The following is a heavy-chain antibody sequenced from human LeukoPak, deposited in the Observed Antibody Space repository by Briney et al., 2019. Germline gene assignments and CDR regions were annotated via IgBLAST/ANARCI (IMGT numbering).Heavy chain of an antibody. CDR3: ARAEDGYNEGAYCFDY. Sequence: GGALKTSLKGPGYSFTSYWIGWVRQMPGKGLGGMGIIYPGDSDTRYSPPFQGQVTISADTSISTAYLQWSSLKDSDTAMYYCARAEDGYNEGAYCFDYWGRGTLVTVSS. CDR1: GYSFTSYW. J-gene: IGHJ4*02. V-gene: IGHV5-51*01. CDR2: IYPGDSDT. D-gene: IGHD5-24*01.